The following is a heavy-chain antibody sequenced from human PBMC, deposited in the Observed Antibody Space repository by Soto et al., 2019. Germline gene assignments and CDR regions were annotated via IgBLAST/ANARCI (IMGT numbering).Heavy chain of an antibody. V-gene: IGHV3-23*01. CDR2: ISGSGAST. J-gene: IGHJ6*02. CDR1: GFTFSNYA. Sequence: PGGSLRLSCAASGFTFSNYAMTWVRQAPGKGLEWVSGISGSGASTFYADSVKGRFTTSRDTSRNTLYLQMNSLRAEDTAVYYCAKGENSSSSRGVDVWGQGTTVTVYS. D-gene: IGHD6-6*01. CDR3: AKGENSSSSRGVDV.